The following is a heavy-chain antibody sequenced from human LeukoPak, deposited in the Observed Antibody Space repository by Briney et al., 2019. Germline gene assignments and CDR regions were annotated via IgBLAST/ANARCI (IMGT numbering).Heavy chain of an antibody. D-gene: IGHD1-26*01. V-gene: IGHV6-1*01. Sequence: SQTLSLTCAISGDSVSSNSAAWTWVRQSPSRGLEWLGRTYYRSKWYSDYAVSVKTRITINPDTYKNQFSLQMNSVTPEDTAVYYCARSTVIEGVTHGMDVWGQGTTVIVSS. CDR2: TYYRSKWYS. J-gene: IGHJ6*02. CDR1: GDSVSSNSAA. CDR3: ARSTVIEGVTHGMDV.